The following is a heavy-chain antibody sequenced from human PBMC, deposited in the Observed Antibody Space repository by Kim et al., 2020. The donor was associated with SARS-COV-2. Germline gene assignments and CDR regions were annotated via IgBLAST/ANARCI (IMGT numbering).Heavy chain of an antibody. V-gene: IGHV3-49*04. CDR2: IRSKAYGGTT. Sequence: GGSLRLSCTASGFTFGDYAMSWVRQAPGKGLEWVGFIRSKAYGGTTEYAASVKGRFTISRDDSKSIAYLQMNSLKTEDTAVYYCTRDFPYWTPFDYWGQGTLVTVSS. CDR1: GFTFGDYA. D-gene: IGHD2-15*01. J-gene: IGHJ4*02. CDR3: TRDFPYWTPFDY.